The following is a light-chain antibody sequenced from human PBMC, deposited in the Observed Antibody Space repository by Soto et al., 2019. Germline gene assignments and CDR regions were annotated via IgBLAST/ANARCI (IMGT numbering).Light chain of an antibody. CDR1: QAISSY. V-gene: IGKV1-9*01. Sequence: DIQLTQSPSFLSASVGDRVTITCRASQAISSYLAWYQQKPGKPPKLLIYGASTLRSDVPSRFSGSGSGTEFTLTVSSLQAEDSATYYCQQFNDYPLTFGGGTKVDIK. J-gene: IGKJ4*01. CDR3: QQFNDYPLT. CDR2: GAS.